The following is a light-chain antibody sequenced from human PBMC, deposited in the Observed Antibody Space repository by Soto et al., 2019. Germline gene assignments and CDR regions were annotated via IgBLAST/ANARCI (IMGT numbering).Light chain of an antibody. V-gene: IGKV1-39*01. Sequence: DIQMTQSPSPLSASVGDRVTITCRASQSISSYLNWYQQKPGKAPKLLIYAASSLQSGVPSRFSGSGSGTDFTLTISSLQPEDFATYYCQQSYSTLTWTFGQGTKVDIK. J-gene: IGKJ1*01. CDR1: QSISSY. CDR3: QQSYSTLTWT. CDR2: AAS.